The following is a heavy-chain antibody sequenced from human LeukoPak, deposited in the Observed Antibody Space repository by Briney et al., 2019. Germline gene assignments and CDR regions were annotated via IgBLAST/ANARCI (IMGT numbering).Heavy chain of an antibody. J-gene: IGHJ5*02. D-gene: IGHD3-10*01. CDR1: GYTFTSYD. CDR3: ARMMQLLWFGESPHVHFDP. V-gene: IGHV1-8*03. Sequence: ASVKVSCKASGYTFTSYDINWVRQATGQGLEWMGWMNPNSGNTGYAQKFQGRVTITRNTSISTAYTELSSLRSEDTAVYYCARMMQLLWFGESPHVHFDPWGQGTLVTVSS. CDR2: MNPNSGNT.